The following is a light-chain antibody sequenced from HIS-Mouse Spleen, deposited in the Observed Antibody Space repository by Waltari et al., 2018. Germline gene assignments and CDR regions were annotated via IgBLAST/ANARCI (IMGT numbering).Light chain of an antibody. J-gene: IGLJ2*01. CDR2: QDS. CDR1: KLGDKY. CDR3: QGWDSSYSV. V-gene: IGLV3-1*01. Sequence: SYELTQPPSVSVSPGQTASITCSGDKLGDKYACWYQQKPGQSPVLVIYQDSKRPSGIPEGFSGPNPGKKGNLTIRGTQAMDWADYYWQGWDSSYSVFGGGTKLAVL.